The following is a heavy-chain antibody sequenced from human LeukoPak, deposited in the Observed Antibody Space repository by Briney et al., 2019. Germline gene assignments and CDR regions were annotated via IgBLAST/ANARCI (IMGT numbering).Heavy chain of an antibody. D-gene: IGHD4-17*01. CDR1: GFTFGDCA. J-gene: IGHJ4*02. V-gene: IGHV3-49*03. CDR2: IRSKAYGGTT. CDR3: TRYGDHVPDYFDY. Sequence: GRSLRLSCTASGFTFGDCAMSWFRQAPGKGLEWVGFIRSKAYGGTTEYAASVKGRFIISRDDSKSIAYLQMNSLKTEDTAVYYCTRYGDHVPDYFDYWGQGTLVTVSS.